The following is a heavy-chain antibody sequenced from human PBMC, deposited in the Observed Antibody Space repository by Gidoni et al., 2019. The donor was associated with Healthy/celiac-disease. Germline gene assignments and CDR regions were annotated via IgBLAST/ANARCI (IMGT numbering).Heavy chain of an antibody. D-gene: IGHD5-18*01. CDR3: ARGRRGYSYGYNLYNWFDP. V-gene: IGHV4-34*01. CDR2: INHSGST. Sequence: QVQLQQWGAGLLKPSETLSLTCAVYGGSFSGYYWSWIRQPPGKGLEWIGEINHSGSTNYNPSLKSRVTISVDTSKNQFSLKLSSVTAADTAVYYCARGRRGYSYGYNLYNWFDPWGQGTLVTVSS. CDR1: GGSFSGYY. J-gene: IGHJ5*02.